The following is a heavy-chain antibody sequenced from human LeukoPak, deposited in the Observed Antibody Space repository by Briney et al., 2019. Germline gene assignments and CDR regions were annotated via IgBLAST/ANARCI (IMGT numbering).Heavy chain of an antibody. Sequence: NSSETLSLTCTVSGGSISTYYWSWIRQPPGKGLEWIGYIYYSGSTSYNPSLKSRVTISVDTSKNQFSLKLSSVTAADTAVYYCARGLWFGDENPPYFDYWGQGTLVTVSS. CDR3: ARGLWFGDENPPYFDY. CDR2: IYYSGST. D-gene: IGHD3-10*01. J-gene: IGHJ4*02. V-gene: IGHV4-59*12. CDR1: GGSISTYY.